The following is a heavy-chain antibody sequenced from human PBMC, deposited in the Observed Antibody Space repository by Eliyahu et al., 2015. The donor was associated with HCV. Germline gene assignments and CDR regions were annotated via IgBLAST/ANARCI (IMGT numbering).Heavy chain of an antibody. V-gene: IGHV5-51*01. J-gene: IGHJ2*01. D-gene: IGHD5-18*01. Sequence: EVQLVQSGAEVKKPGXSLKXSCKGXGYSFTXYXXXWVRQXPGKGLEWMGIIYPGDSDTRYSPSFQGQVTISADKSISTAYLQWSSLKASDTAMYYCARQAQVNTAMIPLQNWYFDLWGRGTLVTVSS. CDR1: GYSFTXYX. CDR2: IYPGDSDT. CDR3: ARQAQVNTAMIPLQNWYFDL.